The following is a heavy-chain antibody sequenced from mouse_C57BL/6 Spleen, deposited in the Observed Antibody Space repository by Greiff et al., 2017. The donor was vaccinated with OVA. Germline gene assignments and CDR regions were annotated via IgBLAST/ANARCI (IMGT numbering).Heavy chain of an antibody. V-gene: IGHV1-15*01. Sequence: VKLQQSGAELVRPGASVTLSCKASGYTFTDYEMHWVKQTPVHGLEWIGAIDPETGGTAYNQKFKGKAILSADKSSSTAYMELRSLTSEDSAVYYCTRGGSSSYYFDYWGQGTTLTVSS. CDR3: TRGGSSSYYFDY. CDR2: IDPETGGT. CDR1: GYTFTDYE. D-gene: IGHD1-1*01. J-gene: IGHJ2*01.